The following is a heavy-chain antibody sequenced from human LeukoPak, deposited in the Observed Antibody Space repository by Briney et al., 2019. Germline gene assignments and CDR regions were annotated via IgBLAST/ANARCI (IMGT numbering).Heavy chain of an antibody. V-gene: IGHV3-66*01. CDR2: IHSGGSI. CDR1: GFTVSINY. Sequence: GGSLSLSCAVSGFTVSINYMSWVRQAPGKGLEWVSVIHSGGSIYYADSVTGRFIVSRDNSKNTVFLQMNSLRAGDTAVYYCVGAKGFGYWGQGTLVTVSS. CDR3: VGAKGFGY. J-gene: IGHJ4*02.